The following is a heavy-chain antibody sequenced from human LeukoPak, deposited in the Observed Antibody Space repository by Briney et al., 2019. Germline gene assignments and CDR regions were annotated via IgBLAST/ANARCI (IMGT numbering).Heavy chain of an antibody. D-gene: IGHD2-15*01. CDR2: IYSGGST. V-gene: IGHV3-53*01. CDR3: ASSRYCSGGSCWGIDY. CDR1: GFTVSSNY. J-gene: IGHJ4*02. Sequence: GGSLRLSCAASGFTVSSNYMSWVRQAPGKGPEWVSVIYSGGSTYYADSVKGRFTISRDNSKNTLYLQMNSLRAEDTAVYYCASSRYCSGGSCWGIDYWGQGTLVTVSS.